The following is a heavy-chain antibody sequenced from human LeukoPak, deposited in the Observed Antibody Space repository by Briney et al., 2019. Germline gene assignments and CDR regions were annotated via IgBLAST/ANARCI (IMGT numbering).Heavy chain of an antibody. V-gene: IGHV1-24*01. J-gene: IGHJ4*02. D-gene: IGHD1-26*01. CDR1: GYTFTGYY. CDR3: ATEGGSYGTLDY. Sequence: GASVKVSCKASGYTFTGYYMHWVRQAPGKGLEWMGGFDPEDGETIYAQKFQGRVTMTEDTSTDTAYMELSSLRSEDTAVYYCATEGGSYGTLDYWGQGTLVTVSS. CDR2: FDPEDGET.